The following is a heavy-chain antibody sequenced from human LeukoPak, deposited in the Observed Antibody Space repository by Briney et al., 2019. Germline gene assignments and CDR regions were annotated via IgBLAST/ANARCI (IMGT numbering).Heavy chain of an antibody. D-gene: IGHD6-13*01. CDR3: AREEQQLADY. J-gene: IGHJ4*02. Sequence: PGGSLRLSCAASGFTFSSYEMNWVRQAPGKGLEWVSYISSSGSTIYYADSVKGRFTISRDNAENSLYPQMNSLRAEDTAVYYCAREEQQLADYWGQGTLVTVSS. CDR2: ISSSGSTI. CDR1: GFTFSSYE. V-gene: IGHV3-48*03.